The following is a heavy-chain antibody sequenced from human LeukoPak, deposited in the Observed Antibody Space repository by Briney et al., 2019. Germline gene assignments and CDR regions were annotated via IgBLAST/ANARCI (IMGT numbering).Heavy chain of an antibody. CDR2: IYYSGST. V-gene: IGHV4-59*01. Sequence: SETLSLTCTVSGGSISSYYWSWIRQPPGKGLQWIGYIYYSGSTNYNPSLKSRVTISVDTSKNQFSLKLSSVTAADTAVYYCARAAVPYYFDYWGQGTLVTVSS. CDR1: GGSISSYY. D-gene: IGHD2-2*01. CDR3: ARAAVPYYFDY. J-gene: IGHJ4*02.